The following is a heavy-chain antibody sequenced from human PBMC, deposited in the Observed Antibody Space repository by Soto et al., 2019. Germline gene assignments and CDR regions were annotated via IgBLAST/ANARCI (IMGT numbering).Heavy chain of an antibody. Sequence: QITLKESGPTLVKPTQTLTLTCTFSGFSLSTSGVGVGWIRQPPGKALEWLALIYWDDDKRYSPSLKSRLTISKDTSKNQVVLTMTNMYPVDTATYYCAHDTSPSDTDYDYVLDSWGQGTLVTASS. CDR2: IYWDDDK. J-gene: IGHJ4*02. D-gene: IGHD3-16*01. CDR3: AHDTSPSDTDYDYVLDS. CDR1: GFSLSTSGVG. V-gene: IGHV2-5*02.